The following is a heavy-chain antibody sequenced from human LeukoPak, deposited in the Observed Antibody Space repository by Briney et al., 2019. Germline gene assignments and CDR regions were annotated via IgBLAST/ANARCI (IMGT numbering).Heavy chain of an antibody. V-gene: IGHV3-7*04. CDR1: GFTFSSYW. D-gene: IGHD1-26*01. CDR3: ARDLIVGATERAFDI. Sequence: GGSLRLSCAASGFTFSSYWMSWVRQAPGKGLEWVASIKQDGSEKYYVDSVKGRFTISRDNAKNSLYLQMNSLRAEDTAVYYCARDLIVGATERAFDIWGQGTMVTVSS. CDR2: IKQDGSEK. J-gene: IGHJ3*02.